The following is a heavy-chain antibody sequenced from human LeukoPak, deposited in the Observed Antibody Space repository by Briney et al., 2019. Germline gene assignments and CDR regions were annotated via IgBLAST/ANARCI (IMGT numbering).Heavy chain of an antibody. CDR1: GFTVSGNY. Sequence: PGGSLRVSCAASGFTVSGNYMSWVRQAPGKGLEWVSIIYSGDSTYYADSVKGRFTISRDNSKNTLYLQMNSLRAEDTAVYYCARVFWEKDGFIGAFDIWGQGTMVTVSS. CDR2: IYSGDST. V-gene: IGHV3-66*01. D-gene: IGHD3-3*01. J-gene: IGHJ3*02. CDR3: ARVFWEKDGFIGAFDI.